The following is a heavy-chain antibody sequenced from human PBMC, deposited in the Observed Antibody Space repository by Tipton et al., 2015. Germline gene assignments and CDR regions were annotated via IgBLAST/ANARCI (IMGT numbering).Heavy chain of an antibody. Sequence: SLRLSCAASGFTFSSYAMSWVRQAQGKGLEWVSAISGSGGSTYYADSVKGRFTISRDNSKNTLYLQMNSLRAEDTAVYHCARGLCSGGSCYPPPLYGMDVWGQGTTVTVSS. D-gene: IGHD2-15*01. CDR1: GFTFSSYA. CDR3: ARGLCSGGSCYPPPLYGMDV. V-gene: IGHV3-23*01. CDR2: ISGSGGST. J-gene: IGHJ6*02.